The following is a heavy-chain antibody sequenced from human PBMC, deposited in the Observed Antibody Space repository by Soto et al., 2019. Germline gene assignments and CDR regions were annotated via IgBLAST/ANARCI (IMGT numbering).Heavy chain of an antibody. J-gene: IGHJ5*02. V-gene: IGHV4-59*01. Sequence: PSLKSRVTISVDTSKNQFSLKLRSVTAADTAVYYCARWYYDSSGYSRWVDPWGQGTLVTVSS. D-gene: IGHD3-22*01. CDR3: ARWYYDSSGYSRWVDP.